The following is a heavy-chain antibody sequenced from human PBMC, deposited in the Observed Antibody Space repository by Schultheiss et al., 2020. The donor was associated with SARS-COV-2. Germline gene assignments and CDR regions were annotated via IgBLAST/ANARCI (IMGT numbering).Heavy chain of an antibody. CDR1: GGSISSSSYY. J-gene: IGHJ4*02. D-gene: IGHD5-24*01. V-gene: IGHV4-39*01. Sequence: SETLSLTCTVSGGSISSSSYYWGWIRQPPGKGLEWIGSIYYSGSTYYNPSLKSRVTISVDTSKNQFSLKLSSVTAADTAVYYCARHGSGDGYNGVSAIDYWGQGTLVTVSS. CDR2: IYYSGST. CDR3: ARHGSGDGYNGVSAIDY.